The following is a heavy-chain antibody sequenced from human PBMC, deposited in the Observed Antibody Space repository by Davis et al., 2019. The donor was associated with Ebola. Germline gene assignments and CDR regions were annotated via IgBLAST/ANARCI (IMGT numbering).Heavy chain of an antibody. CDR1: GFTFSDYY. D-gene: IGHD3-10*01. Sequence: GESLKISCAASGFTFSDYYMSWIRQAPGKGLEWVSYIHSSGNTMYYADSVKGRFTISRDNSKNTLYLQMNSRRAEDTAVYYCAKNPGDYWGQGTLVTVSS. CDR3: AKNPGDY. CDR2: IHSSGNTM. J-gene: IGHJ4*02. V-gene: IGHV3-11*04.